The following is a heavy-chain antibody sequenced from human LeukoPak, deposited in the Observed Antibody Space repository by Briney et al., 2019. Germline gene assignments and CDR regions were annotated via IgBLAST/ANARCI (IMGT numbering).Heavy chain of an antibody. CDR2: INPNSGGT. CDR3: ARDLVAVADAFDY. J-gene: IGHJ4*02. CDR1: GYTFTGYY. D-gene: IGHD6-19*01. Sequence: SVKVSCKASGYTFTGYYMHWVRQAPGQGLEWMGWINPNSGGTNYAQKFQGRVTMTRDTSISTAYMELSRLRSDDTAVYYCARDLVAVADAFDYWGQGTLVTVSS. V-gene: IGHV1-2*02.